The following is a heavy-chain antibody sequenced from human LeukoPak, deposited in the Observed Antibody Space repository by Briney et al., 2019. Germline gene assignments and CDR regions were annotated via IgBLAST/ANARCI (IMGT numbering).Heavy chain of an antibody. Sequence: GGSLRLSCAASGFTFSDYYMSWMRQAPGKGLEWVSYISTSGTTIYYGDSVKSRITISRDNAKNSLFLQMNSLRAEDTAVYYCAREQVSIAGTGIDYWGQGTLVTVSS. CDR3: AREQVSIAGTGIDY. D-gene: IGHD6-13*01. CDR1: GFTFSDYY. CDR2: ISTSGTTI. V-gene: IGHV3-11*04. J-gene: IGHJ4*02.